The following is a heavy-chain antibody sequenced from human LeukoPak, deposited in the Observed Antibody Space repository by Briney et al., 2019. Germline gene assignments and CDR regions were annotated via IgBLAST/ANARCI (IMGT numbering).Heavy chain of an antibody. J-gene: IGHJ3*02. CDR3: ASSRNLPDDAFDI. CDR1: GGSISSSNW. D-gene: IGHD4-11*01. V-gene: IGHV4-4*02. CDR2: IYHSGST. Sequence: PSGTLSLTCAVSGGSISSSNWWSWVRQPPGKGLEWIGEIYHSGSTNYNPSLKSRVTISVDKSKNQFSLKLSSVTAADTAVYYCASSRNLPDDAFDIWGQGTMVTVSS.